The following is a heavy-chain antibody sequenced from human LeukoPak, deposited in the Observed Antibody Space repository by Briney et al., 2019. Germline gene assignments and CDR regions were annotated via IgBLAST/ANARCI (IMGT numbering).Heavy chain of an antibody. D-gene: IGHD2-15*01. V-gene: IGHV3-53*01. J-gene: IGHJ4*02. CDR3: ARRAALDY. CDR2: MHSEGNT. Sequence: PGGSLRLSCAASGFTVSTNFMSWVRQAPGKGLEWVSVMHSEGNTHYADSVKGRFTISRDNAKNSLYLQMNSLRAEDTAVYYCARRAALDYWGQGTLVTVSS. CDR1: GFTVSTNF.